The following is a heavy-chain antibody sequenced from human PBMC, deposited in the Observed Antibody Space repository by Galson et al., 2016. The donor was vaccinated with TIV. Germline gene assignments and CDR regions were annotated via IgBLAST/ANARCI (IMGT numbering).Heavy chain of an antibody. D-gene: IGHD1-14*01. CDR1: GFAFDAYA. Sequence: SLRLSCAASGFAFDAYAMHWVRQPPGKGLEWVSGINWSSASTGYAGSVKGRFTISRDNAKNSLYLQMHSMRPEDTALYYCAKGTKDHVDHGMDVWGKGTTVSVAS. J-gene: IGHJ6*04. CDR2: INWSSAST. V-gene: IGHV3-9*01. CDR3: AKGTKDHVDHGMDV.